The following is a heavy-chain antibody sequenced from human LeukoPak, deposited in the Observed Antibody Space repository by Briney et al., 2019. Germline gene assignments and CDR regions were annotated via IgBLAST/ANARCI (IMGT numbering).Heavy chain of an antibody. D-gene: IGHD3-16*01. CDR1: GFTFTDAW. Sequence: GGSLRLSCAASGFTFTDAWMNWVRQAPGKGLEWVGRIKSKTDGGTTDYAAPVKGRFTISRDDSQDAQYLQMNSLKTEDTAVYYCTTDISWGSFDFWGQGTLVTVSS. CDR2: IKSKTDGGTT. V-gene: IGHV3-15*01. CDR3: TTDISWGSFDF. J-gene: IGHJ4*02.